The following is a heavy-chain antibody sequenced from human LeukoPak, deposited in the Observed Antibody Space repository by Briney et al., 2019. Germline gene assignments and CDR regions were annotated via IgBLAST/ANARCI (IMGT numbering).Heavy chain of an antibody. CDR1: GFTFSSYG. CDR2: IWYDGSNK. V-gene: IGHV3-33*06. Sequence: GRSLRLSCAASGFTFSSYGMHWVRQAPGKGLEWVTVIWYDGSNKYYADSVKGRFTISRDNSKNTLYLQMNSLRAEDTAVYYCAKTGIAAAGTVYWGQGTLVTVSS. CDR3: AKTGIAAAGTVY. D-gene: IGHD6-13*01. J-gene: IGHJ4*02.